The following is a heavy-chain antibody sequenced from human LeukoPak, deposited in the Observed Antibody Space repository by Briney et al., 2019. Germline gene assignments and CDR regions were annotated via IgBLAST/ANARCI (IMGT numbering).Heavy chain of an antibody. CDR3: ARSLTVETHCWYFDL. J-gene: IGHJ2*01. V-gene: IGHV4-61*02. CDR1: GGSISSGSYY. CDR2: IYTSGST. Sequence: SETLSLTCTVSGGSISSGSYYWSWIRQPAGKGLEWIGRIYTSGSTNYNPSLKSRVTMSVDTSKNQFSLKLSSVTAADTAVYYCARSLTVETHCWYFDLWGRGTLVTVSS. D-gene: IGHD4-23*01.